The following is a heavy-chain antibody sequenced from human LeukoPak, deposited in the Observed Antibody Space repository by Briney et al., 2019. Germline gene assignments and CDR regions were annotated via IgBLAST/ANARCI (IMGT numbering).Heavy chain of an antibody. Sequence: SETLSLTCTFSGGSISSSSYYWGWIRQPPGKGLEWIGRIYYSGSTYYNPSLKSRVTISVDTSKNQFSLKLASRSPADTAMYYGVTVAGFLFDFWGQGTPVTVSS. J-gene: IGHJ4*02. CDR2: IYYSGST. CDR3: VTVAGFLFDF. D-gene: IGHD6-19*01. V-gene: IGHV4-39*01. CDR1: GGSISSSSYY.